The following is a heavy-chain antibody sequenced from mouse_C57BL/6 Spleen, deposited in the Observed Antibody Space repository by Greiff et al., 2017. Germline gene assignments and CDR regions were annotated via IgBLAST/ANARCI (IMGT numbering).Heavy chain of an antibody. J-gene: IGHJ4*01. CDR3: ARGNRDYAMDY. V-gene: IGHV1-72*01. D-gene: IGHD2-14*01. Sequence: QLQQPGAELVKPGASVKLSCKASGYTFTSYWMHWVKQRPGRGLEWIGRIDPISGGTKYNEKFKSKATLTVDKPSSTAYMQLSSLTSEDSAVYYCARGNRDYAMDYWGQGTSVTVSS. CDR2: IDPISGGT. CDR1: GYTFTSYW.